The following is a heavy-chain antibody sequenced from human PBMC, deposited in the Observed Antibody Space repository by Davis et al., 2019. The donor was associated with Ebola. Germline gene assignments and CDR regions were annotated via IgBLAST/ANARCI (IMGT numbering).Heavy chain of an antibody. V-gene: IGHV3-15*01. Sequence: GGSLRLSCVASGFTLNNAWMSWVRQAPGKGLEWVGRIKSKTDGGTTDYAAPVKGRFAMSRDDSKNTLYLQMNSLRAEDTAVYYCARVGPYDSSGYYYDAFDIWGQGTMVTVSS. CDR3: ARVGPYDSSGYYYDAFDI. J-gene: IGHJ3*02. CDR1: GFTLNNAW. CDR2: IKSKTDGGTT. D-gene: IGHD3-22*01.